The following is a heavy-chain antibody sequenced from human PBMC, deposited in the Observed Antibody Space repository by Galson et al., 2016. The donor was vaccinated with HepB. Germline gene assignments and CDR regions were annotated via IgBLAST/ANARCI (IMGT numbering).Heavy chain of an antibody. CDR3: ASRLAARQRDY. CDR1: GGSISTSTYY. V-gene: IGHV4-39*01. J-gene: IGHJ4*02. Sequence: SETLSLTCTVSGGSISTSTYYWGWIRQPPGKGLEWIGTIYYSGSTYYNPSLKSRVTISVDTSKNQFSLKLNSVTAADTAVYYCASRLAARQRDYWGPGTLVSVSS. CDR2: IYYSGST. D-gene: IGHD6-6*01.